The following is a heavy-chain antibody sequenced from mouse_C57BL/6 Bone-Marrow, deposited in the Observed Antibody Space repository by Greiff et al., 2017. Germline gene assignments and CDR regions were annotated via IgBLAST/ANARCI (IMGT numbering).Heavy chain of an antibody. D-gene: IGHD2-14*01. V-gene: IGHV5-12*01. CDR3: ARRGGRDRAWFAY. CDR1: GFTFSDYY. Sequence: EVQRVESGGGLVQPGGSLKLSCAASGFTFSDYYMYWVRQTPEKRLEWVAYISNGGGSTYYPDTVKGQFTITRDNAKNTLYLQMSRLKSEDTAMYYCARRGGRDRAWFAYWGQGTLVTVSA. J-gene: IGHJ3*01. CDR2: ISNGGGST.